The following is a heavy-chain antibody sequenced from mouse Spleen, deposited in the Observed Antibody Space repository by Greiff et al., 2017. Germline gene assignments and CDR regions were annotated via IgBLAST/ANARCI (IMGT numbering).Heavy chain of an antibody. V-gene: IGHV1-50*01. CDR1: GYTFTSYW. J-gene: IGHJ3*01. Sequence: QVQLQQPGAELVKPGASVKLSCKASGYTFTSYWMQWVKQRPGQGLEWIGEIDPSDSYTNYNQKFKGKATLTVDTSSSTAYMQLSSLTSEDSAVYYCAREYGKGAYWGQGTLVTVSA. D-gene: IGHD2-10*02. CDR3: AREYGKGAY. CDR2: IDPSDSYT.